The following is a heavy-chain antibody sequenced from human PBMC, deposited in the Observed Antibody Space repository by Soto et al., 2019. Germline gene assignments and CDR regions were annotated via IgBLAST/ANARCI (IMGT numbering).Heavy chain of an antibody. CDR3: ARLLLWFGEPFDF. CDR1: GFTVSGNY. D-gene: IGHD3-10*01. CDR2: TYSGGST. Sequence: GGSLRLSCAASGFTVSGNYMNWVRQAPGKGLEWVSVTYSGGSTDFADSVKGRFTISRDSSKNTLYLHMNNLRAEDTAVYYCARLLLWFGEPFDFWGQGTLVTVSS. J-gene: IGHJ4*02. V-gene: IGHV3-66*01.